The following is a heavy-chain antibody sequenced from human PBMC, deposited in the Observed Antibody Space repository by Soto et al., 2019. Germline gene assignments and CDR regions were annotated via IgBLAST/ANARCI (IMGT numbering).Heavy chain of an antibody. V-gene: IGHV3-74*01. CDR2: IKSDGSGT. Sequence: EVQLVESGGGLVQPGESLTLSCAASGFPFSSYWMHWVRQAPGKGLVWVSRIKSDGSGTYYADSVQDRFTISRDNARNTLYLQMNWLIVEDTAVYFCARGDGERYDGNGYLGRHWGQGTLVTVAS. J-gene: IGHJ4*02. CDR3: ARGDGERYDGNGYLGRH. CDR1: GFPFSSYW. D-gene: IGHD3-22*01.